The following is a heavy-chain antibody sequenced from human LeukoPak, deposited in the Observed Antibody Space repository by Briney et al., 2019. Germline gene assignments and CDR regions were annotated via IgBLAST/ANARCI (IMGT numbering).Heavy chain of an antibody. Sequence: SEALSLTCTVSGGSISSSSYYWGWIRQPPGKGLEWIGSIYYSGSTYYNPSLKSRVTISVDTSKNQFSLKLSSVTAADTAVYYCARDSSGWLGGWFDPWGQGTLVTVSS. CDR3: ARDSSGWLGGWFDP. D-gene: IGHD6-19*01. J-gene: IGHJ5*02. V-gene: IGHV4-39*07. CDR2: IYYSGST. CDR1: GGSISSSSYY.